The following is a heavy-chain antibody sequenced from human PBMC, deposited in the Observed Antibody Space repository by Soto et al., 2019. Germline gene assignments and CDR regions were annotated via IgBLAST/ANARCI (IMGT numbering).Heavy chain of an antibody. CDR2: IYYSGST. V-gene: IGHV4-31*03. J-gene: IGHJ5*02. CDR3: ARGFGPYYDFKNWFDP. Sequence: QVQLQESGPGLVKPSQTLSLTCTVSGGSISSGGHYWSWIRQHPGKGLEWIGYIYYSGSTYYNPSLKSRVTISVDTSKNQCDLKLSSVTAADTAVYYCARGFGPYYDFKNWFDPRGQGTLVTVSS. D-gene: IGHD3-3*01. CDR1: GGSISSGGHY.